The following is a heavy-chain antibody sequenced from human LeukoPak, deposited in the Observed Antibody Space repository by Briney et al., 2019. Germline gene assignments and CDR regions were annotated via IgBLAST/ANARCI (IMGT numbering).Heavy chain of an antibody. V-gene: IGHV3-21*01. CDR1: GFTFSSYS. Sequence: GGSLRLSCAASGFTFSSYSMNWVRQAPGKGLEWVSSISSSSSYIYYADSVKGRFTISRDNAKNSLYLQMNSLRAEDTAVYYCARDYIPARHPLDYWGQGTLVTVSS. CDR3: ARDYIPARHPLDY. J-gene: IGHJ4*02. D-gene: IGHD6-6*01. CDR2: ISSSSSYI.